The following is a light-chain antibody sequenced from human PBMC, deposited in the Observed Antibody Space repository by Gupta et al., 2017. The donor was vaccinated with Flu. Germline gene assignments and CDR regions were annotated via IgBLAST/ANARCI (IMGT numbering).Light chain of an antibody. Sequence: DRVTIPCRASQSISSYLNWYQQKPGEAPKLLIYAASSLQSGVPSRFSGSGSGTDFTLTISSLQPEDFATYYCQQSYSTPPLTFGGGTKVEIK. CDR1: QSISSY. CDR3: QQSYSTPPLT. V-gene: IGKV1-39*01. CDR2: AAS. J-gene: IGKJ4*01.